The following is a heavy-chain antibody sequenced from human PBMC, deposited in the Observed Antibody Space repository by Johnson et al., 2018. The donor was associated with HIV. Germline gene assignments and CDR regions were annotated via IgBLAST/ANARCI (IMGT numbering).Heavy chain of an antibody. V-gene: IGHV3-74*01. D-gene: IGHD1-7*01. CDR1: GFTFSHYW. CDR3: AKDLGAAELTPDVFDL. CDR2: INSDGSST. Sequence: VQLVESGGGLVKPGGSLRLSCAASGFTFSHYWMHWVRQAPGKGLMWVSRINSDGSSTTYADSVKGRFTISRENAKNTLYLQMNSLRIDDTGVYYCAKDLGAAELTPDVFDLWGQGTMVTVSA. J-gene: IGHJ3*01.